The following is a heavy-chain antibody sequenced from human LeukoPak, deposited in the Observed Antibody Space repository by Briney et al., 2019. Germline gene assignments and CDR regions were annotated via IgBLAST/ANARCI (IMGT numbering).Heavy chain of an antibody. Sequence: GGSLRLSCAASAFTFSSYGMDWVRQAPGKGLEWVAFIRDDGSIKYYADSLKGQFTVSRDNSKNTLYLQMNSLRAEDTAVYYCGKTTTSLHPCYYSVDVWGKGTTVTVSS. CDR2: IRDDGSIK. CDR3: GKTTTSLHPCYYSVDV. J-gene: IGHJ6*03. V-gene: IGHV3-30*02. CDR1: AFTFSSYG. D-gene: IGHD1-1*01.